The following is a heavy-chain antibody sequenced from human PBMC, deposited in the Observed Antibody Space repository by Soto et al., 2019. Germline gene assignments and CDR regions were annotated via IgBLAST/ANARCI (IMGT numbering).Heavy chain of an antibody. D-gene: IGHD3-16*01. Sequence: PSETLSLTCTVSGGSISSYYWSWIRQPPGKGLEWIGYIYYSGSTNYNPSLKSRVTISVDTSKNQFSLKLSSVTAADTAVYYCAREVDFGYFDYWGQGTLVTVSS. CDR1: GGSISSYY. CDR2: IYYSGST. J-gene: IGHJ4*02. CDR3: AREVDFGYFDY. V-gene: IGHV4-59*01.